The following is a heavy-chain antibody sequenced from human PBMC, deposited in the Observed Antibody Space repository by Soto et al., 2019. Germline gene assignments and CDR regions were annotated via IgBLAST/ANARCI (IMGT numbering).Heavy chain of an antibody. CDR1: GFTFSSYG. D-gene: IGHD6-19*01. CDR3: ARSAGYSSGWYNWFDP. J-gene: IGHJ5*02. Sequence: QVQLVESGGDVVQPGRSLRLSCAASGFTFSSYGMHWVRQAPGKGLEWVAVIWYDGSNKYYADSVKGRFTISRDNSKNTLYLQMNSLRAEDTAVYYCARSAGYSSGWYNWFDPWGQGTLVTVSS. V-gene: IGHV3-33*01. CDR2: IWYDGSNK.